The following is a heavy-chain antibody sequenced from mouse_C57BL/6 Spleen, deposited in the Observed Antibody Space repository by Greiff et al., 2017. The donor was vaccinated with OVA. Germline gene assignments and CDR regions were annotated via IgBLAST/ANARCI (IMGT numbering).Heavy chain of an antibody. Sequence: QVQLQQPGAELVKPGASVTLSCKASGYTFTSYWMQWVKQRPGQGLEWIGEIDPSDSYTNYNQKFKGKATLTVDTSSSTAYMQLSSLTSEDSAVYYCARGTTVVASDYWGQGTTLTVSS. CDR3: ARGTTVVASDY. CDR1: GYTFTSYW. D-gene: IGHD1-1*01. J-gene: IGHJ2*01. V-gene: IGHV1-50*01. CDR2: IDPSDSYT.